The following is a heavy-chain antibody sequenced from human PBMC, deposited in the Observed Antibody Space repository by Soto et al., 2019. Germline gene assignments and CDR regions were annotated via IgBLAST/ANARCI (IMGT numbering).Heavy chain of an antibody. CDR1: GYTFTSYG. CDR3: ARTRLTPGFRWFDP. D-gene: IGHD2-21*01. J-gene: IGHJ5*02. Sequence: ASVKXSCKASGYTFTSYGISWVRQAPGQGLEWMGWISAYNGNTNYAQKLQGRVTMTTDTSTSTAYMELRSLRSDETAVYYCARTRLTPGFRWFDPWGQGTLVTVSS. CDR2: ISAYNGNT. V-gene: IGHV1-18*01.